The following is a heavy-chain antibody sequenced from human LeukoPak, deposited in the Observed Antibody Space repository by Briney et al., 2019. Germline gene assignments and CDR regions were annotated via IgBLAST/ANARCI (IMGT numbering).Heavy chain of an antibody. J-gene: IGHJ5*02. CDR3: ALTRTATTEFEP. D-gene: IGHD4-4*01. CDR2: IYYSGST. V-gene: IGHV4-39*01. CDR1: GGSISSSSYY. Sequence: SETLSLTCTVSGGSISSSSYYWGWIRQPPGKGLAWIGSIYYSGSTYYNPSLKSRVTISVDTSKNQFSLKLSSVTAADTAVYYCALTRTATTEFEPWGQGTLVTVSS.